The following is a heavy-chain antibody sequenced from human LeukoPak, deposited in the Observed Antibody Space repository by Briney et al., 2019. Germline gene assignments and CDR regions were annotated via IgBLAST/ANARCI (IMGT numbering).Heavy chain of an antibody. D-gene: IGHD4-17*01. CDR3: ARDSPSHLRPYDAFDI. V-gene: IGHV3-7*01. J-gene: IGHJ3*02. Sequence: GGSLRLSCAASGFTFSSYWMSWVRQAPGKGLEWVANIKQDGSEKYYVDSVKGRFTISRDNAKNSLYLQMNSLRAEDTAVYYCARDSPSHLRPYDAFDIWGQGTMVTVSS. CDR1: GFTFSSYW. CDR2: IKQDGSEK.